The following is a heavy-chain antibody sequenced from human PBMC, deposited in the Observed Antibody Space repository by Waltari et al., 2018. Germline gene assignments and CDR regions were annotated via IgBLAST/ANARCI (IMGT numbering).Heavy chain of an antibody. V-gene: IGHV3-53*02. Sequence: EVQLVETGGGLIQPGGSLRLSCAASGFTVSSNYMSWVRQAPGKGLGWVSVIYSGGSTYYADSVKGRFTISRDNSKNTLYLQMNSLRAEDTAVYYCARERRIVGATRAFDIWGQGTMVTVSS. CDR2: IYSGGST. D-gene: IGHD1-26*01. CDR1: GFTVSSNY. J-gene: IGHJ3*02. CDR3: ARERRIVGATRAFDI.